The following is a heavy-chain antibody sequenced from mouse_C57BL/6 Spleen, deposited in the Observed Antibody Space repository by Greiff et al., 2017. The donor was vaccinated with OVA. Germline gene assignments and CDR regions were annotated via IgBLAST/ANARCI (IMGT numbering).Heavy chain of an antibody. CDR2: IDPSDSYT. CDR3: ARPLYGYVGGYFDY. J-gene: IGHJ2*01. D-gene: IGHD2-2*01. CDR1: GYTFTSYW. Sequence: VKLQQPGAELVMPGASVKLSCKASGYTFTSYWMHWVKQRPGQGLEWIGEIDPSDSYTNYNQKFKGKSTLTVDKSSSTAYMQLSSLTSEDSAVYYCARPLYGYVGGYFDYWGQGTTLTVSS. V-gene: IGHV1-69*01.